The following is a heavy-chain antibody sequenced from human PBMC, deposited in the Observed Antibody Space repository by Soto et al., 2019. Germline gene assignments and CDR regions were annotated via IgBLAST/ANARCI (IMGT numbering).Heavy chain of an antibody. CDR3: ARQLTGRGAAAASFDY. Sequence: EVQLVESGGGLVQPGGSLRLSCAASGFIFSSYSMNWVRQAPGKGLEWLSYISTGSGTIYYADSVKGRFTISRDNGKNSLYLQMSSLRAEDTGVYYCARQLTGRGAAAASFDYWGQGTLVTVSS. D-gene: IGHD6-13*01. CDR1: GFIFSSYS. CDR2: ISTGSGTI. J-gene: IGHJ4*02. V-gene: IGHV3-48*01.